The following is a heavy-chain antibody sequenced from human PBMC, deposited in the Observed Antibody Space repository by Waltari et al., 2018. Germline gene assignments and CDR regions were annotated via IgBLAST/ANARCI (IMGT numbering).Heavy chain of an antibody. CDR1: GGSIRRFY. D-gene: IGHD2-21*02. CDR2: MYYTGST. Sequence: QVQLQESGPSLLKPSDTLSPICTVSGGSIRRFYWGWVRQPPGKGLDWIGYMYYTGSTNFNHSLKSRVTMSVDTSKNQFSLKLSSVTAADTAFYYCARGGGGDWEWFDPWGQGTLVTVSS. CDR3: ARGGGGDWEWFDP. J-gene: IGHJ5*02. V-gene: IGHV4-59*01.